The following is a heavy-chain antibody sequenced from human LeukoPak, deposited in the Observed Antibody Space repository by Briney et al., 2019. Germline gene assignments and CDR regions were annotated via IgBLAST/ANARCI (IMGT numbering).Heavy chain of an antibody. V-gene: IGHV3-48*03. CDR2: ISSSGSTI. Sequence: PGGSLRLSCAASGFTFSSYEMNWVRQAPGKGLEWVSYISSSGSTIYYADSVKGRFTISRDNAKNSLYLQMNSLRAEDTAVYYCARAWPMVRGVIITVNYFDYWGQGTLVTVSS. J-gene: IGHJ4*02. CDR3: ARAWPMVRGVIITVNYFDY. D-gene: IGHD3-10*01. CDR1: GFTFSSYE.